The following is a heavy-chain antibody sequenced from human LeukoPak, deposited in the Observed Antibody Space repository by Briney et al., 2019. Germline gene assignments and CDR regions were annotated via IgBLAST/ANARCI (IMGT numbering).Heavy chain of an antibody. CDR1: GYTFTGQY. Sequence: ASVKVSCKASGYTFTGQYIHWVRQAPGQGLEWMGWINPNSGGTNYAQKFQGRVTMTWDTSISTAYLELRSLRSDDTAVYYCARSSSVTIPGYYFDYWGQGTLVTVSS. CDR2: INPNSGGT. J-gene: IGHJ4*02. CDR3: ARSSSVTIPGYYFDY. D-gene: IGHD2-21*01. V-gene: IGHV1-2*02.